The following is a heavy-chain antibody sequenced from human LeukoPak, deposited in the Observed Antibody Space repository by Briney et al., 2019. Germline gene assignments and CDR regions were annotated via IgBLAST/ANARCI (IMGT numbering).Heavy chain of an antibody. V-gene: IGHV3-7*03. D-gene: IGHD3-10*01. CDR2: IKEDGSEK. Sequence: PGGSLRLSCVASGFTFRSYWMTWVRQAPGKGLEWVASIKEDGSEKYYVDSVKGRFTFSRDNAKNSLYLQMDNLRAEDTAVYYCARDKSAGADTGSSFYYWGQGALVTVSS. CDR3: ARDKSAGADTGSSFYY. CDR1: GFTFRSYW. J-gene: IGHJ4*02.